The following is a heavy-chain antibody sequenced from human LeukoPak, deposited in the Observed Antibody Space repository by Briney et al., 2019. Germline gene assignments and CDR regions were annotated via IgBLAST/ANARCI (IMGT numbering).Heavy chain of an antibody. CDR1: GGSISNHY. V-gene: IGHV4-59*11. D-gene: IGHD5-18*01. CDR3: ARTEESGYSYRYFGYYYYMDV. CDR2: IYYSGST. J-gene: IGHJ6*03. Sequence: SETLSLTCSVSGGSISNHYWIWIRQSPGKGLEYIGYIYYSGSTNYNPSLESRVTISLDTSKIQFSLKLSSVTAADTAVYYCARTEESGYSYRYFGYYYYMDVWGKGTTVTVSS.